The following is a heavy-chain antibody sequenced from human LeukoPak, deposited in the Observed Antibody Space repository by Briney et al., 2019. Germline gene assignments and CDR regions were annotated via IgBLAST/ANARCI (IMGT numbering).Heavy chain of an antibody. J-gene: IGHJ5*02. V-gene: IGHV1-18*01. D-gene: IGHD1-26*01. CDR3: ARGGRIPSRNWFDP. CDR1: GYSFVLYG. Sequence: ASVKVSCKASGYSFVLYGISWVRQAPGQGPEWMGWISTYNGNTNYAQKLQGRVTMTTDTSTSTAYMELRSLRSDDTAVYYCARGGRIPSRNWFDPWGQGTLVTVSS. CDR2: ISTYNGNT.